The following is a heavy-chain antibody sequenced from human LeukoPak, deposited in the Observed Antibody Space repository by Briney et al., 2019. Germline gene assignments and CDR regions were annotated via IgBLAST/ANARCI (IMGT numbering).Heavy chain of an antibody. CDR2: IWYDGNNK. CDR1: GLIFRSYG. Sequence: GGSLRLSCAASGLIFRSYGMYWVRQAPDKGLEWVAVIWYDGNNKYYADSVKGRFTISRDNSKNTLYLQMNSLRVEDTAMYYCARDLSRGDIVGVPSALFDYWGQGSLVTVSS. J-gene: IGHJ4*02. CDR3: ARDLSRGDIVGVPSALFDY. D-gene: IGHD2-2*01. V-gene: IGHV3-33*01.